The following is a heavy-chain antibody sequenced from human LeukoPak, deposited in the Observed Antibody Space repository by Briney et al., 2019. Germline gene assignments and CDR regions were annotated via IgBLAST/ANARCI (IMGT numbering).Heavy chain of an antibody. CDR1: GFTFSSYS. CDR2: ISSSSSYI. D-gene: IGHD6-13*01. V-gene: IGHV3-21*01. J-gene: IGHJ5*02. Sequence: WGSLRLSCAASGFTFSSYSMNWLRQAPGQGLEWVSSISSSSSYIYYADSVKGRFTISRDNAKNSLYLEMNSLRAEDTAVYYCARGDSSSWAGNLCDPWGRGTLVTVSS. CDR3: ARGDSSSWAGNLCDP.